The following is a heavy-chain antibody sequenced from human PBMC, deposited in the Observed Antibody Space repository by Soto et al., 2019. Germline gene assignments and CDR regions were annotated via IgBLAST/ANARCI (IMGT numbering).Heavy chain of an antibody. J-gene: IGHJ5*02. CDR1: GASVSSYY. D-gene: IGHD1-7*01. CDR2: IYYIGAY. V-gene: IGHV4-59*02. CDR3: ARTPETRDGLDP. Sequence: QVQLQQSGPGLVRPSETLSLSCSVSGASVSSYYWSWVRQPPGKGLEWIGYIYYIGAYNYNPSLKSRVTISVDTSKNQFSLKLTSVTAADTAMYYCARTPETRDGLDPWGQGTLVTVSS.